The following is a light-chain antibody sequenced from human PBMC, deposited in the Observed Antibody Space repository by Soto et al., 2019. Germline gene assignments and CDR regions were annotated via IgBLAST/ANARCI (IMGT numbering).Light chain of an antibody. Sequence: EIGMTQSPATLSVSPEERATLSCRASQSVSSYLAWYQQKPGQAPRLLIYDASNRATGIPDRFSGSGSGTDFTLTISRLEPEDFAVYYCQQYDSSPITFGQGTRLEIK. V-gene: IGKV3-20*01. J-gene: IGKJ5*01. CDR1: QSVSSY. CDR2: DAS. CDR3: QQYDSSPIT.